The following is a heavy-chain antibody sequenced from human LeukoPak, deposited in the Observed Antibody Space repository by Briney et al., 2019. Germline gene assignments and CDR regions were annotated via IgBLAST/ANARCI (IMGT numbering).Heavy chain of an antibody. Sequence: GGSLRLSCAASGFTFSSYAMSWVRQAPGKGLEWVSSVNDSGGSTYYADSVKGRFTISRDNAKNSLYLQMNSLRAEDTAVYYCARDSEVVVPAAIFEVVAARDDAFDIWGQGTMVTVSS. CDR1: GFTFSSYA. D-gene: IGHD2-2*02. V-gene: IGHV3-23*01. J-gene: IGHJ3*02. CDR2: VNDSGGST. CDR3: ARDSEVVVPAAIFEVVAARDDAFDI.